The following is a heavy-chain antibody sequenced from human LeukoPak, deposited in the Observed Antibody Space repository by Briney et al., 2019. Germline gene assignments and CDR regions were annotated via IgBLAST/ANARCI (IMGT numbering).Heavy chain of an antibody. CDR1: GFTFSSYA. V-gene: IGHV3-23*01. D-gene: IGHD2-2*01. CDR3: AKFRCQEVVVGPAAIPNWFDP. J-gene: IGHJ5*02. CDR2: ISGSGGRT. Sequence: AGGSLRLSCAASGFTFSSYAMRGVREAPGKGGEWVGAISGSGGRTYYADSVNSRFTISRDNSKNTLSLKLNSLRADDTAVYYCAKFRCQEVVVGPAAIPNWFDPWGQGTLVTVSS.